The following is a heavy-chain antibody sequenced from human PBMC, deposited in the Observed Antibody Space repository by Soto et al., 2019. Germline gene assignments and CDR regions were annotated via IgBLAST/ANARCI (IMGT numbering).Heavy chain of an antibody. Sequence: ASVKVSCKASGYTFTSYDINWVRQATGQGLEWMGWMNPNSGNTGYAQKFQGRVTITADDPTTTAYMELSSLRSEDTAVYYCARAGRSISIFEVPTLAEKGHYYGMDVWGQGTTVTVSS. V-gene: IGHV1-8*01. CDR3: ARAGRSISIFEVPTLAEKGHYYGMDV. J-gene: IGHJ6*02. D-gene: IGHD3-3*01. CDR1: GYTFTSYD. CDR2: MNPNSGNT.